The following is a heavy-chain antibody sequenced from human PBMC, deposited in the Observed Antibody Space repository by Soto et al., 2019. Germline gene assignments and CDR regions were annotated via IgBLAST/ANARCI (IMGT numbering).Heavy chain of an antibody. J-gene: IGHJ4*02. CDR2: ISTYNGNT. Sequence: QVQLLQSGAEVKQPGASVKVSCKASGYTFTAHGITWVRQAPGQGPEWMGWISTYNGNTDYAQSLQDRVTMTTDTTTSTAYMQLRSLRSDATAIYYCAGTCTGASCYHIYWGQGTLVTVSS. CDR3: AGTCTGASCYHIY. V-gene: IGHV1-18*04. CDR1: GYTFTAHG. D-gene: IGHD2-2*01.